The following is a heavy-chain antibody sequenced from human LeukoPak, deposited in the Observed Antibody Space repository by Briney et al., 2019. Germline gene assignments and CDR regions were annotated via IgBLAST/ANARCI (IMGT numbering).Heavy chain of an antibody. J-gene: IGHJ5*02. Sequence: PSETLSLTCTVSGGSISSSSYYRGWIRQPPGKGLEWIGSIYYSGSTYYNPSLKSRVTISVDTSKNQFSLKLSSVTAADTAVYYCARHYDYVWGSYRYENWFDPWGQGTLVTVSS. CDR2: IYYSGST. CDR3: ARHYDYVWGSYRYENWFDP. D-gene: IGHD3-16*02. V-gene: IGHV4-39*01. CDR1: GGSISSSSYY.